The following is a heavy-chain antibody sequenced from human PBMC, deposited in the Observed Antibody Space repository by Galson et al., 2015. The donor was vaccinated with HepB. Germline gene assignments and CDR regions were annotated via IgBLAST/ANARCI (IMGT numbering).Heavy chain of an antibody. V-gene: IGHV3-15*01. CDR2: IKSKRDGGTI. Sequence: SLRLSCAASGFTFSQAWMSWVRQAPGKGLEWVGRIKSKRDGGTIDYAAPVKSRFTISRDDSKNTLYLQMNSLKTEDTAVYYCTTEGARGYSGYDWDYWGQGTLVTVSS. CDR1: GFTFSQAW. CDR3: TTEGARGYSGYDWDY. J-gene: IGHJ4*02. D-gene: IGHD5-12*01.